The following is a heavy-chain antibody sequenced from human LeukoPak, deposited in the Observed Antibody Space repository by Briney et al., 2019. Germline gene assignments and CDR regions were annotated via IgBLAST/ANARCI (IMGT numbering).Heavy chain of an antibody. CDR2: IIPIFGTA. V-gene: IGHV1-69*01. CDR1: GGTFSSYA. CDR3: ARDRYCSSTSCYHTGSDY. D-gene: IGHD2-2*01. J-gene: IGHJ4*02. Sequence: VASVKVSRKASGGTFSSYAISWVRQAPGQGLEWMGGIIPIFGTANYAQKFQGRVTITADESTSTAYMELSSLRSEDTAVYYCARDRYCSSTSCYHTGSDYWGQGTLVTVSS.